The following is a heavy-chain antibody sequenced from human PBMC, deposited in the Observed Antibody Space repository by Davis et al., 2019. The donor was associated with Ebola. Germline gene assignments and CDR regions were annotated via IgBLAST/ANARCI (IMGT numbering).Heavy chain of an antibody. D-gene: IGHD2-2*01. CDR1: GYTFTGYY. Sequence: ASVKVSCKASGYTFTGYYMHWVRQAPGQGLEWMGWINPNSGGTNYAQKFQGWVTMTRDTSISTAYMELSRLRSDDTAVYYCAKEGVVPAADYGMDVWGQGTTVTVSS. V-gene: IGHV1-2*04. CDR3: AKEGVVPAADYGMDV. J-gene: IGHJ6*02. CDR2: INPNSGGT.